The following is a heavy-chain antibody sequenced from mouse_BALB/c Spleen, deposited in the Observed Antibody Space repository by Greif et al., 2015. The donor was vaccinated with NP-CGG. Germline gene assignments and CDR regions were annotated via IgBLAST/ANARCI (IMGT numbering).Heavy chain of an antibody. Sequence: QVQLKESGPGLVARSQSLSITCTVSGFSLTGYGVNWVRQPPGKGLEWLGMIWGDGSTDYNSALKSRLSISKDNSKSQVFLKMNSLQTDDTARYYWARYDYDEGYWYFDVWGAGTPVTVSS. CDR2: IWGDGST. D-gene: IGHD2-4*01. V-gene: IGHV2-6-7*01. CDR3: ARYDYDEGYWYFDV. J-gene: IGHJ1*01. CDR1: GFSLTGYG.